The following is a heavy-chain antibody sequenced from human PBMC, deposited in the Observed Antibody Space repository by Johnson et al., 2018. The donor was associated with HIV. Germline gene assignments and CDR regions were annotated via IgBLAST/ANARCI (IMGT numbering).Heavy chain of an antibody. CDR2: SSSGDTT. V-gene: IGHV3-66*02. CDR1: GFTVSSNY. J-gene: IGHJ3*01. CDR3: ASDGWELLGVAAFDV. D-gene: IGHD1-26*01. Sequence: VQLVESGGGLVQPGGSLRLSCAASGFTVSSNYMSWVRQAPGKGLEWVSYISSSGDTTYYADSVKGRFTISRDTSKNTLYLQMNSLRPEDTAVYYCASDGWELLGVAAFDVWGQGTLVTVS.